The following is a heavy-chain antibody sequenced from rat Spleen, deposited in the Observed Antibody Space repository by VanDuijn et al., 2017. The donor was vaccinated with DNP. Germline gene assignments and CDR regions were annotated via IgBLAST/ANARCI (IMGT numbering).Heavy chain of an antibody. CDR1: GFTFSDNN. CDR2: ISYDGRGT. J-gene: IGHJ2*01. Sequence: EVQLVDSGGGLVQPGGSLNLSCGVSGFTFSDNNMAWVRQAPKKGLEWVATISYDGRGTYYRDSVKGRFTISRDNAKSTLYLQMDSLRSEDTATYYCARHKALFDYWGQGVMVTVSS. CDR3: ARHKALFDY. V-gene: IGHV5-7*01.